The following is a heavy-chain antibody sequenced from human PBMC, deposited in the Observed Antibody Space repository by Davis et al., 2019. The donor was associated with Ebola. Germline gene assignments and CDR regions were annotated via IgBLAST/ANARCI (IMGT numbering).Heavy chain of an antibody. D-gene: IGHD5-18*01. CDR1: GSPFSTADFY. CDR2: ISYTGRT. CDR3: ARVGFSYGHAVY. Sequence: PSETLSLTCTVSGSPFSTADFYWSWVRQPPGKGLEWLGYISYTGRTFHNPSLRSRLTMSVDPSKKQFSLKLASVTVADTAMYFCARVGFSYGHAVYWGPGTLVTVSS. J-gene: IGHJ4*02. V-gene: IGHV4-30-4*08.